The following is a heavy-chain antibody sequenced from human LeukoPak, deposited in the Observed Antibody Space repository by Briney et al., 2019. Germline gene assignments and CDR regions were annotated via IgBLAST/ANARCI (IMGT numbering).Heavy chain of an antibody. CDR1: GGSFSGYY. CDR3: ARRRVPAGDY. Sequence: SETLSLTCAVYGGSFSGYYWSWIRQPPGNGLEWIGEINHSGSTNYNPSLKSRVTISEDTSKNQFSLKLSSVTAADTAVYYCARRRVPAGDYWGQETLVTVSS. CDR2: INHSGST. J-gene: IGHJ4*02. V-gene: IGHV4-34*01. D-gene: IGHD2-2*01.